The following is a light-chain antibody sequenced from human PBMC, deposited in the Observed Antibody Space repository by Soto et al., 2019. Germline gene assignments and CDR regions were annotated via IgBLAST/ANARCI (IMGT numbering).Light chain of an antibody. Sequence: QSVLTQPPSVSGAPGQRVTISCTGSNSNIGAGYDVHWYQQLPGTAPNLLIYGNTNRPSGVPDRFSGSKSGTSASLAITGLQAEDEADYYCQSYDSSLSAYVFATGTKLTVL. CDR2: GNT. J-gene: IGLJ1*01. CDR3: QSYDSSLSAYV. CDR1: NSNIGAGYD. V-gene: IGLV1-40*01.